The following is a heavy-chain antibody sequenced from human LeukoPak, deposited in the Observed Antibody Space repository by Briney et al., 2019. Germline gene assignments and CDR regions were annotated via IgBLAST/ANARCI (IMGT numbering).Heavy chain of an antibody. J-gene: IGHJ5*02. CDR2: IYSGGST. D-gene: IGHD3-10*01. CDR3: AKNSVLLWFGEGSWFDP. V-gene: IGHV3-53*05. Sequence: GGSLRLSCAASGFTVSSNYMSWVRQAPGKGLEWVSVIYSGGSTYYADSVKGRFTISRDNSKNTLYLQMNSLRAEDTAAYYCAKNSVLLWFGEGSWFDPWGQGTLVTVSS. CDR1: GFTVSSNY.